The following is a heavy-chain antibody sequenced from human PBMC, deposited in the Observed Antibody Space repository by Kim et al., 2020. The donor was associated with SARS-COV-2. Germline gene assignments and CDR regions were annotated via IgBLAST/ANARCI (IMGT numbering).Heavy chain of an antibody. CDR3: ARGGGSWWLRLTFIFDY. D-gene: IGHD5-12*01. V-gene: IGHV3-30*04. CDR1: GFTFSSYA. Sequence: GGSLRLSCAASGFTFSSYAMHWVRQAPGKGLEWVAVISYDGSNKYYADSVKGRFTISRDNSKNTLYLQMNSLRAEDTAVYYCARGGGSWWLRLTFIFDYWGQGTLVTVSS. J-gene: IGHJ4*02. CDR2: ISYDGSNK.